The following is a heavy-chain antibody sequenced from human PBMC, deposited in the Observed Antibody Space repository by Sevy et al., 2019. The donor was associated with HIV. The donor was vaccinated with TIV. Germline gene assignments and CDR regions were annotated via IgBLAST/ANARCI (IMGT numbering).Heavy chain of an antibody. CDR2: ISSSSSYI. V-gene: IGHV3-21*01. J-gene: IGHJ3*02. CDR3: ARGGSIAARRDAFDI. CDR1: GFTFSSYS. D-gene: IGHD6-6*01. Sequence: GGSLRLSCAASGFTFSSYSMNWVRQAPGKGLEWVSSISSSSSYIYYAESVKGRFTISRDNAKNSLYLQMNSLRAEDTAVDYCARGGSIAARRDAFDIWGQGTMVTVSS.